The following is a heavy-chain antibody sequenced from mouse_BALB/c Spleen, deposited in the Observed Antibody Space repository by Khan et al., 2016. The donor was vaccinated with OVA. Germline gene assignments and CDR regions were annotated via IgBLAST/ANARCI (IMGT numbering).Heavy chain of an antibody. J-gene: IGHJ2*01. CDR1: GYTFTNYG. CDR2: INTYTGEP. CDR3: EKFAGEY. V-gene: IGHV9-3-1*01. Sequence: QIQLVQSGPELKKPGETVKISCKASGYTFTNYGMNWVKQAPGKGLKWMGWINTYTGEPTYADDFKGRFALSLEISASIAYLQINNLKNEDTATYFCEKFAGEYWGQGTTLTVSS.